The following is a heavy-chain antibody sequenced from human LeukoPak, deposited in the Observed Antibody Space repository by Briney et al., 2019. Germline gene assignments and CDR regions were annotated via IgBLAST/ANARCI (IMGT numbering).Heavy chain of an antibody. CDR2: INHSGST. Sequence: SETLSLTCAVYGGSFSGYYWSWIRQPPGKGLEWIGEINHSGSTNYNPSLKSRVTISVDTSKNQFSLKLSSVTAADTAVYYRARSYRITMVRGAPDYWGQGTLVTVSS. CDR3: ARSYRITMVRGAPDY. J-gene: IGHJ4*02. D-gene: IGHD3-10*01. V-gene: IGHV4-34*01. CDR1: GGSFSGYY.